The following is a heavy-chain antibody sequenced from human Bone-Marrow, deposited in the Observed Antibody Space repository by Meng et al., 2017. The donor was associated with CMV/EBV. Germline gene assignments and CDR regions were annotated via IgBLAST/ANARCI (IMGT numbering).Heavy chain of an antibody. Sequence: ASVKVSCKASGYTFTSYYMHWVRQAPGQGLEWMGIINPSGGSTSYAQKFQGRVTMTRDTSTSTVYMELSSLRSEDTAVYYCARERILENYYYGMDVWGEATTVAASS. CDR2: INPSGGST. CDR1: GYTFTSYY. V-gene: IGHV1-46*01. D-gene: IGHD3-3*01. J-gene: IGHJ6*04. CDR3: ARERILENYYYGMDV.